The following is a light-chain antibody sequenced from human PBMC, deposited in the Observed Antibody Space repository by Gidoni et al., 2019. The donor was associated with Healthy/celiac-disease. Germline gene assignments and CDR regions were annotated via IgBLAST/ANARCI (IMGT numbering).Light chain of an antibody. CDR1: SSDVGSYNL. Sequence: QPALTQPASVSGSPGQSITISCTGTSSDVGSYNLVSWYQQHPGKAPKLMIYEVSKRPSGVSNRFSGSKSGNTASLTISGLQAEDEADYYCCSYAGSSPVFGGGTKLTVL. CDR2: EVS. CDR3: CSYAGSSPV. J-gene: IGLJ2*01. V-gene: IGLV2-23*02.